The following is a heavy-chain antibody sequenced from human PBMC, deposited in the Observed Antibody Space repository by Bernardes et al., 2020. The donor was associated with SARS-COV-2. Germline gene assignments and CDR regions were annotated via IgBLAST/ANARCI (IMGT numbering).Heavy chain of an antibody. CDR3: ARSYSSSWYS. J-gene: IGHJ4*02. CDR2: IYYSGST. V-gene: IGHV4-59*08. Sequence: AEPLSLTCTVSGGSISGYYWSWLRQPPGKELEWIGHIYYSGSTNYNPSLKSRVTILVDPSKKHFSLKLSSVTAADTAVYYCARSYSSSWYSWGQGTLVTVSS. CDR1: GGSISGYY. D-gene: IGHD6-13*01.